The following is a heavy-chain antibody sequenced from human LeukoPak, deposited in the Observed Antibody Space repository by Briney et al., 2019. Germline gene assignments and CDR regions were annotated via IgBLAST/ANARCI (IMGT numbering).Heavy chain of an antibody. V-gene: IGHV4-59*08. J-gene: IGHJ2*01. CDR2: IYYSGST. CDR3: ARCDPCGDYGGWYFDL. CDR1: GGSISSYY. D-gene: IGHD4-17*01. Sequence: SETLSLTCTVSGGSISSYYWSWIRQPPGKGLEWIGYIYYSGSTNYNPSLKSRVAISVDTSKNQFSLKLSSVTAADTAVYYCARCDPCGDYGGWYFDLWGRGTLVTVSS.